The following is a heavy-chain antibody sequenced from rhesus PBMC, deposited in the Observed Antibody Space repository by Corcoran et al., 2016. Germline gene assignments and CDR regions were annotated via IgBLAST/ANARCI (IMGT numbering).Heavy chain of an antibody. D-gene: IGHD6-25*01. V-gene: IGHV4-122*02. CDR1: GGSISSNH. CDR3: ARDSGSSDY. J-gene: IGHJ4*01. Sequence: QVQLQESGPGLVKPSETLSLTCAVPGGSISSNHWSWIRQPPGKGLEWIGYITYSGSTSYNPSLKSRVTISRDTSKNQFSLKLSSVTAADTAVYYCARDSGSSDYWGQGVLVTVYS. CDR2: ITYSGST.